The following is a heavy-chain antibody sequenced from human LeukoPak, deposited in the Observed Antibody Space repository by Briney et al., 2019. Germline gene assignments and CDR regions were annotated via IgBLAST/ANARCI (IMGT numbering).Heavy chain of an antibody. CDR1: GGSFSGYY. D-gene: IGHD3-10*01. CDR2: INHSGST. V-gene: IGHV4-34*01. Sequence: PSETLSLTCAVYGGSFSGYYWSWIRQPPGKGLEWIGEINHSGSTNYNPSLKSRVTISVDTSKNQFSLKLSSVTAADTAVYCCARGTAWGYYGSGSYYYWGQGTLVTVSS. J-gene: IGHJ4*02. CDR3: ARGTAWGYYGSGSYYY.